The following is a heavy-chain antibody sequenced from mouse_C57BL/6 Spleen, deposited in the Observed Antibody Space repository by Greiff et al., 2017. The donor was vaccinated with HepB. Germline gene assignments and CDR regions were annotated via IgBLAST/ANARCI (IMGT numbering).Heavy chain of an antibody. Sequence: DVKLQESGPGLVKPSQSLSLTCSVTGYSITSGYYWNWIRQFPGNKLEWMGYISYDGSNNYNPSLKNRISITRDTSKNQFFLKLNSVTTEDTATYYCARVGYGSSPWFAYWGQGTLVTVSA. J-gene: IGHJ3*01. V-gene: IGHV3-6*01. CDR2: ISYDGSN. CDR1: GYSITSGYY. D-gene: IGHD1-1*01. CDR3: ARVGYGSSPWFAY.